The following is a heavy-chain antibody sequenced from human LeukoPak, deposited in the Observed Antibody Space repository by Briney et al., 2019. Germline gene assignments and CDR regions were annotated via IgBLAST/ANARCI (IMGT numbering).Heavy chain of an antibody. Sequence: PSETLSLTCTVSGGSISSSSYYWGWIRQPPGKGLEWIGSIYYSGSTYYNPSLKSRVTISVDTSKNQFSLKLSSVTAADTAVYYCASVDTAMVPDYWGQGTLVTVSS. CDR1: GGSISSSSYY. CDR2: IYYSGST. D-gene: IGHD5-18*01. V-gene: IGHV4-39*07. CDR3: ASVDTAMVPDY. J-gene: IGHJ4*02.